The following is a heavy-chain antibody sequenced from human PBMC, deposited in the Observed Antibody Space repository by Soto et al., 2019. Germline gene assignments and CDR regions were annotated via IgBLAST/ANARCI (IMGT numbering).Heavy chain of an antibody. D-gene: IGHD4-17*01. Sequence: QVQLVQSGAEVKKPGASVKVSCKASGYTFTSYGISWVRQAPGQGLEWMGWISAYNGNTNYAQKLQGRVTMTTDTSRNTAYVELRSLRSDDKAVYYCARDGFWVDRRYTVTYDGTDYWGQGTLLTVSS. J-gene: IGHJ4*02. CDR2: ISAYNGNT. CDR1: GYTFTSYG. V-gene: IGHV1-18*01. CDR3: ARDGFWVDRRYTVTYDGTDY.